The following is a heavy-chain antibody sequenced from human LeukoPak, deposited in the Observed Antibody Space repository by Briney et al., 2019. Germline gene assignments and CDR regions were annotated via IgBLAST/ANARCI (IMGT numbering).Heavy chain of an antibody. V-gene: IGHV4-59*11. CDR2: ISYIGST. J-gene: IGHJ3*02. CDR1: DDSFNSHY. CDR3: ARDLVTVTKGFDI. D-gene: IGHD4-17*01. Sequence: SETLSLTCAVSDDSFNSHYWTWIRQPPGKGLEWIGYISYIGSTNYNPSLKSRVTISIDTSKNQFSLKLTSVTAADTAVYYCARDLVTVTKGFDIWGQGTVVSVSS.